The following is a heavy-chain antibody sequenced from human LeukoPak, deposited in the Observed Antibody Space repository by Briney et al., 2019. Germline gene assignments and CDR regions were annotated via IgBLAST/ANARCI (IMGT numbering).Heavy chain of an antibody. D-gene: IGHD3-10*01. CDR1: GFTFSNYG. CDR2: ISGSSSKI. CDR3: AKDLRFGDSPGNRFDY. Sequence: GGSLRLSCAASGFTFSNYGMNWVRQAPGKGLEWVSYISGSSSKIYYADSMKGRFTISRDNAKNSLYLQMNSLRAEDTAVYYCAKDLRFGDSPGNRFDYWGQGTLVTVSS. V-gene: IGHV3-48*01. J-gene: IGHJ4*02.